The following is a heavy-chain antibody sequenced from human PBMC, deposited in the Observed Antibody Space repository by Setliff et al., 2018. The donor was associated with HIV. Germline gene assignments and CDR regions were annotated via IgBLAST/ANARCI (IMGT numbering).Heavy chain of an antibody. Sequence: ASVKVSCKVSGYRFRDFYIHWVRQAPGKGLEWMGLVYPEDGQTIYTEKFQGRVTMTADTSTGTTYIQLSGLRFEDTAVYYRARSRREVVYFYYYMDFWGKGTTVTVSS. J-gene: IGHJ6*03. CDR3: ARSRREVVYFYYYMDF. V-gene: IGHV1-69-2*01. CDR1: GYRFRDFY. D-gene: IGHD1-26*01. CDR2: VYPEDGQT.